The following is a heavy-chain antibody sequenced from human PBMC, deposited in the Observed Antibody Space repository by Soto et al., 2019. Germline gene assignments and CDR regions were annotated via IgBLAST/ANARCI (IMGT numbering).Heavy chain of an antibody. CDR3: ARKYSSYDWEFDY. J-gene: IGHJ4*02. CDR2: INHSGST. Sequence: SETLSLTCAVYGGSFSGYYWSWIRQPPGKGLEWIGEINHSGSTNYNPSLKSRVTISVDTSKNQFSLKLSSVTAADTAVYYCARKYSSYDWEFDYWGQGTLVTVSS. V-gene: IGHV4-34*01. D-gene: IGHD5-12*01. CDR1: GGSFSGYY.